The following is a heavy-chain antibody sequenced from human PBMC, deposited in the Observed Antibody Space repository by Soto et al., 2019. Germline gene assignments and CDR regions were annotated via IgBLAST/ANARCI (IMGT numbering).Heavy chain of an antibody. CDR3: ASPRPTTVDDAFDI. V-gene: IGHV1-69*13. CDR1: GGTFSSYA. Sequence: GASVKVSCKASGGTFSSYAISWVRQAPGQGLEWMGGIIPIFGTANHAQKFQGRVTITADESTSTAYMELSSLRSEDTAVYYCASPRPTTVDDAFDIWGQGTMVTVSS. CDR2: IIPIFGTA. D-gene: IGHD4-17*01. J-gene: IGHJ3*02.